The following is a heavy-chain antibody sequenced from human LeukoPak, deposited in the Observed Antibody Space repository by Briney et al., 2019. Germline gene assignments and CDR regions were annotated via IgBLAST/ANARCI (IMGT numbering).Heavy chain of an antibody. CDR1: GGSISSHY. CDR2: IYYSGST. D-gene: IGHD6-19*01. Sequence: SETLSLTCTVSGGSISSHYWSWIRQPPGKGLEWIGYIYYSGSTNYNPSLKSRVTISVDTSKNQFSLQLNSVTPEDTAVYYCARDLIAVASYYYYGMDVWGQGTTVTVSS. V-gene: IGHV4-59*11. CDR3: ARDLIAVASYYYYGMDV. J-gene: IGHJ6*02.